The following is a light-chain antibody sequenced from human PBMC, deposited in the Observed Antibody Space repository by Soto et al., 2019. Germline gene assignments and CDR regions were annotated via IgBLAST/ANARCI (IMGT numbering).Light chain of an antibody. J-gene: IGLJ1*01. V-gene: IGLV2-8*01. Sequence: QSALTQPPSASESPGQSVTISCSGTIGDVGGYYYVSWYQHHPGRAPKLLIYDVDKRPPGVPSRFSGSKSGNTASLTVSGLQADDEADYYCISYTGSSTSYVFGSGTKLTVL. CDR1: IGDVGGYYY. CDR2: DVD. CDR3: ISYTGSSTSYV.